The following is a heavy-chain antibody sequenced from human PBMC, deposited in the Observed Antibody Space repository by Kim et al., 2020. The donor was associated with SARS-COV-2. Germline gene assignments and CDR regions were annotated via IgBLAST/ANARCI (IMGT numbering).Heavy chain of an antibody. D-gene: IGHD5-12*01. V-gene: IGHV3-13*04. Sequence: GGSLRLSCAASGFTFSSYDMHWVRQATGKGLEWVSAIGTAGDTYYPGSVKGRFTISRENAKNSLYLQMNSLRAGDTAVYYCARARRDGYNMGDAFDIWGQGTMVTVSS. J-gene: IGHJ3*02. CDR2: IGTAGDT. CDR3: ARARRDGYNMGDAFDI. CDR1: GFTFSSYD.